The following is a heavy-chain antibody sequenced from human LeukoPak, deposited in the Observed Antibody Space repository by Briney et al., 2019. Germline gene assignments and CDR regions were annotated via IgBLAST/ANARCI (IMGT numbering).Heavy chain of an antibody. Sequence: ASVKVSCKASGGTFSSYGISWVRQAPGQGLEWMGWISAYNGNTNYAQKLQGRVTMTTDTSTSTAYMELRSLRSDDTAVYYCARDIGGYGDYGDGSIDAFDIWGQGTMVTVSS. V-gene: IGHV1-18*01. CDR3: ARDIGGYGDYGDGSIDAFDI. D-gene: IGHD4-17*01. CDR2: ISAYNGNT. CDR1: GGTFSSYG. J-gene: IGHJ3*02.